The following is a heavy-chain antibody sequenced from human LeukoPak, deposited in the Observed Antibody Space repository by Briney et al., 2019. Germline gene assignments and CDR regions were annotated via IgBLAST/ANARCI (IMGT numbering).Heavy chain of an antibody. CDR1: GYTFTSYG. V-gene: IGHV1-18*01. Sequence: ASVKVSCKASGYTFTSYGISWVRQAPGQGLEWMGWISAYNGNTNYAQKLQGRVTMTTDTSTSTAYMELRSLRSDDTAVYYCAREDIVVVPADVLGAFDIWGQGTMVTVSS. CDR2: ISAYNGNT. D-gene: IGHD2-2*01. CDR3: AREDIVVVPADVLGAFDI. J-gene: IGHJ3*02.